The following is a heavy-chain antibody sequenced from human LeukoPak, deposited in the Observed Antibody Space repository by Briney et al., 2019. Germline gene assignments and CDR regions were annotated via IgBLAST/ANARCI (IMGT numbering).Heavy chain of an antibody. V-gene: IGHV1-69*05. CDR2: IIPIFGTA. D-gene: IGHD2-8*01. J-gene: IGHJ4*02. CDR3: AALGYCTNGVCAGIDY. Sequence: SVKVSCKASGGTFSSYAISWVRQAPGQGLECMGRIIPIFGTANYAQKFQGRVTITTDESTSTAYMELSSLRSEDTAVYYCAALGYCTNGVCAGIDYRGQGTLVTVSS. CDR1: GGTFSSYA.